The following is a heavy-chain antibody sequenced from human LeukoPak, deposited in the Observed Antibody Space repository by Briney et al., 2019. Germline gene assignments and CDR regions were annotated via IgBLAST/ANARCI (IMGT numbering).Heavy chain of an antibody. J-gene: IGHJ4*02. D-gene: IGHD6-13*01. CDR3: ARRSWSSIIDY. Sequence: PGGSLRLSCAASGFTFSSYWMNWARQAPGKGLEWVAVIWYDGSNKYYADSVKGRFTISRDNSKNTLYLQMNSLRAEDTAVYYCARRSWSSIIDYWGQGTLVTVSS. CDR1: GFTFSSYW. V-gene: IGHV3-33*08. CDR2: IWYDGSNK.